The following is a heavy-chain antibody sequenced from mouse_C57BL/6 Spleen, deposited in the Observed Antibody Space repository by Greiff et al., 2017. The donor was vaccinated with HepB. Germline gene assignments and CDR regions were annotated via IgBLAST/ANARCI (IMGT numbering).Heavy chain of an antibody. D-gene: IGHD1-1*01. CDR2: IYPSDSET. Sequence: QVQLQQPGAELVRPGSSVKLSCKASGYTFTSYWMDWVKQRPGQGLEWIGNIYPSDSETHYNQKFKDKATLTVDKSSSTAYMQLSSLTSEDSAVYYCARGGYGSSYGYFDVWGTGTTVTVSS. CDR3: ARGGYGSSYGYFDV. J-gene: IGHJ1*03. CDR1: GYTFTSYW. V-gene: IGHV1-61*01.